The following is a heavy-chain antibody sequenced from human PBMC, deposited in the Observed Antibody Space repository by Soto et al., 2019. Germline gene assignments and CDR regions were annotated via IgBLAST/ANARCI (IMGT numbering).Heavy chain of an antibody. CDR1: GYTFTSYG. D-gene: IGHD2-2*01. CDR2: ISAYNGNT. J-gene: IGHJ4*02. V-gene: IGHV1-18*01. Sequence: ASLKVSCKASGYTFTSYGISWVRQAPGQGLEWMGWISAYNGNTNYAQKLQGRVTMTTDTSTSTAYMELRSLRSDDTAVYYCARIRGGVAAMQAPADYWGQGTLVTVSS. CDR3: ARIRGGVAAMQAPADY.